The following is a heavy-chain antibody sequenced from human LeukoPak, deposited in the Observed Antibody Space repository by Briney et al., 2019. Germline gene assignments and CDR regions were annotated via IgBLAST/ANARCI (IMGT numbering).Heavy chain of an antibody. CDR2: IWYDGSNK. D-gene: IGHD6-6*01. Sequence: GGSLRLSCAASGFTFSSYGMHWVRQAPGNGLESVAVIWYDGSNKYYADSVKGRFTISRDNSTNTMYLQLNSLRAEDTAVYSCARDQDEYSRYYYYGMDVWGQGTTVTVSS. CDR1: GFTFSSYG. V-gene: IGHV3-33*01. CDR3: ARDQDEYSRYYYYGMDV. J-gene: IGHJ6*02.